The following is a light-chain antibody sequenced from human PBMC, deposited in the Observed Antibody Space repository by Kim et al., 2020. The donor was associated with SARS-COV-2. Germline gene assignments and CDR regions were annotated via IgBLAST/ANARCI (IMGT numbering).Light chain of an antibody. CDR1: DIGSKS. CDR3: QVWDYRSDHWV. V-gene: IGLV3-21*04. Sequence: SSELTQPPSVPVAPGQTARITCGGDDIGSKSVHWYQQKPGQAPVLFIFYDSDRPSGIPERISGSNSGNTATLTISRVEAGDEADYYCQVWDYRSDHWVFGGGTQLTVL. CDR2: YDS. J-gene: IGLJ3*02.